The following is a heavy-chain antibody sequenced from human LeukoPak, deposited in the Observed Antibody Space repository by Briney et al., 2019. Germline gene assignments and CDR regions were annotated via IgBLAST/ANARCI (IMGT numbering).Heavy chain of an antibody. D-gene: IGHD6-13*01. CDR1: GFTFSDYY. CDR3: ARVYSTAWFDY. V-gene: IGHV3-11*05. J-gene: IGHJ4*02. Sequence: PGGSLRLSCAASGFTFSDYYMIWIRQAPGKGLEWVSYVSSSSSYTNYADSVKGRLTISRDNAENSLFLQMNSLRPEDTAVYYCARVYSTAWFDYWGQGTLVTVSS. CDR2: VSSSSSYT.